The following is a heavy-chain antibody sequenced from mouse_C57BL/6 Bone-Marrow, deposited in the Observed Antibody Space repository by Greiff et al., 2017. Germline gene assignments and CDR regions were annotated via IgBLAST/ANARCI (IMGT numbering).Heavy chain of an antibody. CDR3: AKGYDGYHTAY. J-gene: IGHJ3*01. CDR2: INPNNGGT. V-gene: IGHV1-26*01. D-gene: IGHD2-3*01. Sequence: VQLQQSGPELVKPGASVKISCKASGYTFTDYYMNWVKQRRGKSLEWIGDINPNNGGTSYNQKFKGKATLTVDKSSSTAYMELRSLTSEDSAVYYCAKGYDGYHTAYWGQGTLVSVSA. CDR1: GYTFTDYY.